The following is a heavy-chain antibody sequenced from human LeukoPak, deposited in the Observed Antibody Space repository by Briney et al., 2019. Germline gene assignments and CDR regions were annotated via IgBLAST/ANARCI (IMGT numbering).Heavy chain of an antibody. D-gene: IGHD1-26*01. J-gene: IGHJ4*02. CDR1: GFTFDDYA. CDR3: ARGWDFYQFDY. V-gene: IGHV3-23*01. Sequence: GRSLRLSCAASGFTFDDYAMHWVRQAPGKGLEWVSGISGSGGTTYYAESVKGRFTISRDNYKNMQYLQMNSLRAEDTAVYYCARGWDFYQFDYWGQGTLVTVSS. CDR2: ISGSGGTT.